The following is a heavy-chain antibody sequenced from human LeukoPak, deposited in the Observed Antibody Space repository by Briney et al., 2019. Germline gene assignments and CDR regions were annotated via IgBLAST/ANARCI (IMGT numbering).Heavy chain of an antibody. CDR2: IYYSGST. D-gene: IGHD2-15*01. J-gene: IGHJ4*02. Sequence: SETLSLTCTVSGGSISSSSYYWGWIRQPPGKGLEWIGSIYYSGSTYYNPSLKSRVTISVDTSKNQFSLKLSSVTAADTAVYYCARHLHCSGGSCYSGFEYWGQGTLVTVSS. CDR1: GGSISSSSYY. CDR3: ARHLHCSGGSCYSGFEY. V-gene: IGHV4-39*01.